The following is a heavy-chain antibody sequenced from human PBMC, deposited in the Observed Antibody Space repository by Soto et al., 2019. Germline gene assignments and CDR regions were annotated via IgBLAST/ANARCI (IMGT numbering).Heavy chain of an antibody. V-gene: IGHV3-21*01. Sequence: PGGSLRLSCAASGFTFSSYSMNWVRQAPGKGLEWVSSISSSSSYIYYADSVKGRFTISRDNAKNSLYLQMNSLRAEDTAVYYCARDLGANLEYYYGMDVWGQGTTDTVSS. D-gene: IGHD3-16*01. CDR2: ISSSSSYI. CDR1: GFTFSSYS. CDR3: ARDLGANLEYYYGMDV. J-gene: IGHJ6*02.